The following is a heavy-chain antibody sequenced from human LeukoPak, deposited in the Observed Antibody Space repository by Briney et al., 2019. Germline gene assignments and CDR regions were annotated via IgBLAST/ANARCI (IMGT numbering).Heavy chain of an antibody. CDR1: GGSFRGYY. CDR2: INHSGCT. V-gene: IGHV4-34*01. Sequence: SETLSLTCAVYGGSFRGYYWSWIRQPPGKGLEWVGDINHSGCTNYNPSLKSRVAIAVDTSKNQFSLKLSSVTAADTAVYDCARETRGLIVVVSRGAFDIWGQGTMVTVSS. D-gene: IGHD2-15*01. CDR3: ARETRGLIVVVSRGAFDI. J-gene: IGHJ3*02.